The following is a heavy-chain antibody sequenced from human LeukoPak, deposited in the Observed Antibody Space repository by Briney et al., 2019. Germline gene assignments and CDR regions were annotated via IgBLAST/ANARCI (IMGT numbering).Heavy chain of an antibody. CDR1: GFTFSSYS. D-gene: IGHD1-26*01. J-gene: IGHJ4*02. V-gene: IGHV3-21*04. CDR2: ISSSSSYI. Sequence: PGGFLRLSCAASGFTFSSYSMNWVRQAPGKGLEWVSSISSSSSYIYYADSVKGRFTISRDNAKNSLYLQMNSLRAEDTAVYYCARDMWRGPYYFDYWGQGTLVTVSS. CDR3: ARDMWRGPYYFDY.